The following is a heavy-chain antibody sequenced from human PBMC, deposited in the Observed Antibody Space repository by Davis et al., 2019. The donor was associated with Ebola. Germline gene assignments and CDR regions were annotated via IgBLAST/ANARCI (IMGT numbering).Heavy chain of an antibody. D-gene: IGHD1-26*01. Sequence: GESLKISCAASGFNFTGSAMQWVRQAAGKGLEWVGRIRSKGNSYATTYAESLKGRFTLSRDDSKNTSYLQMNSLKIEDTAVYYCWTRWGLQEYDFWGQGTLVTVSS. J-gene: IGHJ4*02. CDR3: WTRWGLQEYDF. CDR1: GFNFTGSA. V-gene: IGHV3-73*01. CDR2: IRSKGNSYAT.